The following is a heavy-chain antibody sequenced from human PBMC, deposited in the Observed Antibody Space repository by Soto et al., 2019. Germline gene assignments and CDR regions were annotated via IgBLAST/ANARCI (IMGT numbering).Heavy chain of an antibody. V-gene: IGHV4-30-2*01. CDR3: ARRVDILTGPDQAGIDY. D-gene: IGHD3-9*01. Sequence: SETLSLTCAVSGGSISSGGYSWSWIRQPPGKGLEWIGYIYHSGSTYYNPSLKSRVTISVDRSKNQFSLKLSSVTAADTAVYYCARRVDILTGPDQAGIDYWGQGTLVTVSS. J-gene: IGHJ4*02. CDR1: GGSISSGGYS. CDR2: IYHSGST.